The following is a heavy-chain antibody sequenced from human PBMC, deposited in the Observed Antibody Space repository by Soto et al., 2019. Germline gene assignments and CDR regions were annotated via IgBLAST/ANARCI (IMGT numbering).Heavy chain of an antibody. CDR2: ISAYNGNT. V-gene: IGHV1-18*01. D-gene: IGHD3-9*01. CDR1: GYTFTSYG. Sequence: ASAKVSCKASGYTFTSYGISWVRQAPGQGLEWMGWISAYNGNTNYAQKLQGRVTMTTDTSTSTAYMELRSLRSDDTAVYYCARGDILTGYYLLPDWGQGTLVTVSS. J-gene: IGHJ4*02. CDR3: ARGDILTGYYLLPD.